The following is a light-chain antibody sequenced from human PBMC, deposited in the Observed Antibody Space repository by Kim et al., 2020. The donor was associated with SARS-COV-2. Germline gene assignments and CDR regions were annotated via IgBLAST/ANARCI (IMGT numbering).Light chain of an antibody. CDR2: RNN. CDR1: SSNIGSNY. CDR3: AAWDDSLSGGV. V-gene: IGLV1-47*01. Sequence: QSVLTQPPSASGTPGQRVTISCSGSSSNIGSNYVYWYQQLPGTAPKLLIYRNNQRPSGVPDRFSGSKSGTSASLAISGLRSEDEADYYCAAWDDSLSGGVFCGGTQLTVL. J-gene: IGLJ3*02.